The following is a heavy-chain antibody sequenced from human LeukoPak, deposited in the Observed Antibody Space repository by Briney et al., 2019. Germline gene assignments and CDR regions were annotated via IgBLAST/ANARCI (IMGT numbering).Heavy chain of an antibody. CDR3: AREDPQTKVPEGMDV. D-gene: IGHD4/OR15-4a*01. V-gene: IGHV4-59*01. CDR2: IYYTGTT. CDR1: GGSISHYY. Sequence: PSETLSLTCTVSGGSISHYYWSWIRQPPGKGPEWIGYIYYTGTTNYNPSLKSRVTISVDTSKNQFSPKLNSVTAADTAVCYCAREDPQTKVPEGMDVWGQGTTVTVSS. J-gene: IGHJ6*02.